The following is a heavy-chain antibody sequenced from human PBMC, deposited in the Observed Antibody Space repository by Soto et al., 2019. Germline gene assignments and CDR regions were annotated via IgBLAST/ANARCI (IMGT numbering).Heavy chain of an antibody. V-gene: IGHV1-69*02. Sequence: QVQLVQSGAEVKKPGSSVKVSCKASGGTFSSYTISWVRQAPGQGLEWMGRIIPILGIANYARKFQGRVTITADKSTSTAYMELSSLRSEDTAVYYCARWSGSSSSYYYGMDVWGQGTTVTVSS. CDR1: GGTFSSYT. J-gene: IGHJ6*02. CDR2: IIPILGIA. D-gene: IGHD6-13*01. CDR3: ARWSGSSSSYYYGMDV.